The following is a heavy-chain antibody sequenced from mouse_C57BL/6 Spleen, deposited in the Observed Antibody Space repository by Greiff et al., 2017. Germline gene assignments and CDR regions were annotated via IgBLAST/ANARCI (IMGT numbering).Heavy chain of an antibody. CDR2: INPGSGGT. J-gene: IGHJ2*01. CDR1: GYAFTNYL. Sequence: QVQLKQSGAELVRPGTSVKVSCKASGYAFTNYLIEWVKQRPGQGLEWIGVINPGSGGTNYNEKVKGKATLTADKSSSTAYMQLSSLTSEDSAVYFCARSGTGDYFDYWGQGTTLTVSS. D-gene: IGHD4-1*01. CDR3: ARSGTGDYFDY. V-gene: IGHV1-54*01.